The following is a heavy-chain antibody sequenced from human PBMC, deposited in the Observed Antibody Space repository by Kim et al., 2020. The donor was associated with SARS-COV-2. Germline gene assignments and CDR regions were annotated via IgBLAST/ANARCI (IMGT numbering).Heavy chain of an antibody. V-gene: IGHV3-7*01. J-gene: IGHJ1*01. CDR3: ARSISEAESHRIGVYF. CDR2: SSHRGTGS. D-gene: IGHD3-10*01. Sequence: GGSLRLSCAASGFSLSDYWMTWVRQAPGKGLQWVASSSHRGTGSYYVDSVKGRFTISRDNAKNSLLLHMTSLRGEDSGVYYCARSISEAESHRIGVYF. CDR1: GFSLSDYW.